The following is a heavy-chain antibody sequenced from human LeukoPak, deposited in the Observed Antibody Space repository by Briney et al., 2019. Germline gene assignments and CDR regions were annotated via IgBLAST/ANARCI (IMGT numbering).Heavy chain of an antibody. CDR1: GYSFTNSW. D-gene: IGHD5-24*01. V-gene: IGHV5-51*01. Sequence: GESLKISCRGSGYSFTNSWIGWVRQMPGKGLEWMGIIYPGDSDTTYSPSFQGQVTISADKSISTAYLQWSSLKASDTAMYYCARVGDGYKWAFDYWGQGTLVTVSS. CDR3: ARVGDGYKWAFDY. J-gene: IGHJ4*02. CDR2: IYPGDSDT.